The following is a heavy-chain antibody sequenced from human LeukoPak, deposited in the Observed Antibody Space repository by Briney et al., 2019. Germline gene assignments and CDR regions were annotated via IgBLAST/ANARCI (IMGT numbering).Heavy chain of an antibody. CDR2: ISHSGDT. CDR3: SIEGRDYYDDLTAKPQGSYYYYLDV. D-gene: IGHD3-16*01. J-gene: IGHJ6*03. CDR1: SGSLNYHY. Sequence: SDTLSLTCAVYSGSLNYHYWACMRQSPGKGLEWIGEISHSGDTNYNPSLKSRVTISLDTSTNQFSLKVTSVAAADTAVYYCSIEGRDYYDDLTAKPQGSYYYYLDVWGNGTTVTVSS. V-gene: IGHV4-34*01.